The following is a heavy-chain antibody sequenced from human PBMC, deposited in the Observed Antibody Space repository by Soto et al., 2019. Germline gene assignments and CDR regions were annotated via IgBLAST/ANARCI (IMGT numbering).Heavy chain of an antibody. D-gene: IGHD3-16*01. CDR1: GGTFSSYT. V-gene: IGHV1-69*02. J-gene: IGHJ4*02. Sequence: SVKVSCKASGGTFSSYTISWVRQAPGQGLEWMGRIIPILGIANYAQKFQGRVTITADKSTSTAYMELSSLRSEDAALYYCVRVRLGVTTRLFDYWGQGTLVTVSS. CDR2: IIPILGIA. CDR3: VRVRLGVTTRLFDY.